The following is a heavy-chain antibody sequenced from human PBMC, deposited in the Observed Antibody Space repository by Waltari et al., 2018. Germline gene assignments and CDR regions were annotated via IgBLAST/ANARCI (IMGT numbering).Heavy chain of an antibody. V-gene: IGHV1-69*01. CDR1: AGTFSSYT. CDR3: ARDSSFSRGFHY. J-gene: IGHJ4*02. Sequence: QVQLGQSGAEVKKPGSSVTVSCMAPAGTFSSYTTSWVRQAPGQGLEWMGGITPIFGTVNYALKFQGRVTITADESTNSAYMELSGLRSEDTAVYYCARDSSFSRGFHYWGQGTLVTVSS. CDR2: ITPIFGTV. D-gene: IGHD3-22*01.